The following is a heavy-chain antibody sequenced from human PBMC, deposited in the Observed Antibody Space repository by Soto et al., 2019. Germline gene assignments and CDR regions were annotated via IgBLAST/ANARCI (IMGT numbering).Heavy chain of an antibody. D-gene: IGHD3-22*01. Sequence: EVHLLESGGDVVQPGRSLRLSCAASGFTFSNYAMNWIRQAPGKGLGWLSSISANGRNAYYADSGKGRFTISRDRSKNTLDLQLDTLRVADTAIYFCAKDLSSLGWLALGAPFDSWGQGTLVTVSS. J-gene: IGHJ4*02. CDR3: AKDLSSLGWLALGAPFDS. V-gene: IGHV3-23*01. CDR2: ISANGRNA. CDR1: GFTFSNYA.